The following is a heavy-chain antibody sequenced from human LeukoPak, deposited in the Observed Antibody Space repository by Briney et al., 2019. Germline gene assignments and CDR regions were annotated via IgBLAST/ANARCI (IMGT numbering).Heavy chain of an antibody. Sequence: GGSLRLSCAASGFTFSRYSMHWVRQAPGKGLEWVAVISYDGTNKYYGDSVKGRFTMSRDNSTNTLSLQMTSLRDEDTAVYYCVGEQKQYYYYYYGMDVWGQGTTVTVSS. CDR2: ISYDGTNK. CDR3: VGEQKQYYYYYYGMDV. V-gene: IGHV3-30-3*01. D-gene: IGHD4-11*01. CDR1: GFTFSRYS. J-gene: IGHJ6*02.